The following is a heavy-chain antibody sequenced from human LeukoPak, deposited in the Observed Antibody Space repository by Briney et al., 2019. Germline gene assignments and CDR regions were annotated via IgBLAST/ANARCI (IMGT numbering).Heavy chain of an antibody. D-gene: IGHD6-19*01. Sequence: GGSLRLSCAASGFTFSSYAIHWVRQAPGKGLEWVAVISNDGSNKYYADSVKGRFTISRDNSKNTLYLQMNSLRAEDTAVYYCAKPGSGWYRVYYFDYWGQGTLVTVSS. CDR3: AKPGSGWYRVYYFDY. CDR1: GFTFSSYA. J-gene: IGHJ4*02. V-gene: IGHV3-30*04. CDR2: ISNDGSNK.